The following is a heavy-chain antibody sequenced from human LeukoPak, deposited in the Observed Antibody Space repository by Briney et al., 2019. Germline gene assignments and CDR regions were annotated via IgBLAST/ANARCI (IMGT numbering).Heavy chain of an antibody. Sequence: ASVKVSCKASGYTFTSYYMHWVRQAPGQGLEWMGIINPSGGSTSYAQKFQGRVTMTTDTSTSTAYMELRSLRSDDTAVYYCARDKRYSSSWNWFDPWGQGTLVTVSS. V-gene: IGHV1-46*01. CDR1: GYTFTSYY. CDR2: INPSGGST. D-gene: IGHD6-13*01. CDR3: ARDKRYSSSWNWFDP. J-gene: IGHJ5*02.